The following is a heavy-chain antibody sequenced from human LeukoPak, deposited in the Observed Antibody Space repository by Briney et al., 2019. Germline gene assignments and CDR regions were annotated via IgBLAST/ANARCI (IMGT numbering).Heavy chain of an antibody. CDR2: IYTSGST. J-gene: IGHJ5*02. D-gene: IGHD2-2*02. CDR3: ARAKVLVVPAAIERRGDWFDP. CDR1: GGSISSGSYY. V-gene: IGHV4-61*02. Sequence: SETLSLTCTVSGGSISSGSYYWSWIRQPAGKGLEWIGRIYTSGSTNYNPSLKSRVTISVDTSKNQFSLKLSSVTAADTAVYYCARAKVLVVPAAIERRGDWFDPWGQGTLVTVSS.